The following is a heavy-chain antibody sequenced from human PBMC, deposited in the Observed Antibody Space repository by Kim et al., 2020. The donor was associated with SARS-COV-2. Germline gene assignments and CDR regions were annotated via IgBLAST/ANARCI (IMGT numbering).Heavy chain of an antibody. Sequence: YADPVKDRFTISRDNSRNTQYLQMSSLRADDTAVYFCARRAATNWSHDYWGQGTLVTVSS. D-gene: IGHD1-1*01. CDR3: ARRAATNWSHDY. J-gene: IGHJ4*02. V-gene: IGHV3-53*01.